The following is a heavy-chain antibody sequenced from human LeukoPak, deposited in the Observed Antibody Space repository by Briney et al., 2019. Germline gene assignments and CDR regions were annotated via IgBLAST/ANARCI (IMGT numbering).Heavy chain of an antibody. J-gene: IGHJ4*02. D-gene: IGHD6-19*01. Sequence: SQTLSLTCTVSGGSISSGDYYWGWIRQPPGKGLEWIGYIYYSGSTYYNPSLKSRVTISVDTSKNQFSLKLSSVTAADTAVYYGARLYSSGWSLDYWGQGTLVTVSS. V-gene: IGHV4-30-4*01. CDR2: IYYSGST. CDR3: ARLYSSGWSLDY. CDR1: GGSISSGDYY.